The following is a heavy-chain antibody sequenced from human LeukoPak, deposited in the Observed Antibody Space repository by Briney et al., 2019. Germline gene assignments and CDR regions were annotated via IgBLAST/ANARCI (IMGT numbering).Heavy chain of an antibody. Sequence: GTSVKVSCKASGYTFTGYYMHWVRQAPGQGLEWMGWINPNSGGTNYAQKFQGRVTMTRDTSISTAYMELSRLRSDDTAVYYCAREVWFGEYQTSFDPWGQGTLVTVSS. D-gene: IGHD3-10*01. J-gene: IGHJ5*02. V-gene: IGHV1-2*02. CDR2: INPNSGGT. CDR3: AREVWFGEYQTSFDP. CDR1: GYTFTGYY.